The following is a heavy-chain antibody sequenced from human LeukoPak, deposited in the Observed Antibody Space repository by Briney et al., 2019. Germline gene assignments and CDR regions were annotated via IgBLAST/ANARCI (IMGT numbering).Heavy chain of an antibody. CDR2: ISSSAAKT. D-gene: IGHD1-1*01. CDR3: AKRLSYYLDH. CDR1: GFTFSSYD. Sequence: GGSLRLSCSASGFTFSSYDMTWVRRAPGKGLEYLSGISSSAAKTYYPDSVKGRFTISRDNSKNTVYLEINSLRVEDTAVYYCAKRLSYYLDHWGQGTLVTVSS. J-gene: IGHJ4*02. V-gene: IGHV3-23*01.